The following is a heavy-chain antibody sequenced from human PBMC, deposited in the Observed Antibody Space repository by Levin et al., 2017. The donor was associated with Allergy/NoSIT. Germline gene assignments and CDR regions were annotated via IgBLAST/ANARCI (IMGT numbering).Heavy chain of an antibody. CDR1: GDSFTDSA. D-gene: IGHD3-3*01. CDR3: ARPLPPYAGFAGYYSYGLAY. Sequence: ASVKVSCRASGDSFTDSAINWGRQAPGQGLEYLGWINTKTGHPTFAQGFTGRYVISMDTSVNTAYLQISSLKPEDTAVYYCARPLPPYAGFAGYYSYGLAYWGQGTHVTVSS. V-gene: IGHV7-4-1*02. J-gene: IGHJ4*02. CDR2: INTKTGHP.